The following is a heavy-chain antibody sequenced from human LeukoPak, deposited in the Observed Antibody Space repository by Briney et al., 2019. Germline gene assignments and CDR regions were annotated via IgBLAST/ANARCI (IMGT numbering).Heavy chain of an antibody. Sequence: SVKVSCKASGGAFSSYAISWVRQAPGQGLEWMGGIIPVFGTANYAQKFQGRVTITADESTSTAYMELSSLRSEDTAVYYCARDRVVGLGIDNAFDIWGHGTMVTVSS. CDR3: ARDRVVGLGIDNAFDI. CDR2: IIPVFGTA. D-gene: IGHD2-15*01. V-gene: IGHV1-69*01. CDR1: GGAFSSYA. J-gene: IGHJ3*02.